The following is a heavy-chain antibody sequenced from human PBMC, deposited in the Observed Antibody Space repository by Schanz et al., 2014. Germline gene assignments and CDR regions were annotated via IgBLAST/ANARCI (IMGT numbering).Heavy chain of an antibody. CDR1: GFTFSNSW. J-gene: IGHJ5*02. CDR2: INTDGSEK. D-gene: IGHD5-18*01. V-gene: IGHV3-7*01. Sequence: QLVESGGGLVQPGGSLRLSCAASGFTFSNSWMTWVRQAPGKRLEWVANINTDGSEKYSLDSVKGRFTISRDNAKNSLYVQMNGLRAEDTAIYFCARDVYRSGRPFDLWGQGTLVTVSS. CDR3: ARDVYRSGRPFDL.